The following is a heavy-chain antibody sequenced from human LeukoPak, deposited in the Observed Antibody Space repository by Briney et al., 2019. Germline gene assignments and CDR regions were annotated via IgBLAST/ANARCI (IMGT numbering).Heavy chain of an antibody. V-gene: IGHV1-46*03. CDR1: GYTFTGYY. CDR3: ASGLGYGGNLPLLGY. D-gene: IGHD4-23*01. Sequence: ASVKVSCKASGYTFTGYYMHWVRQAPGQGLEWMGIINPSGGSTSYAQKFQGRVTMTRDTSTSTVYMELSSLRSEDTAVYYCASGLGYGGNLPLLGYWGQGTLVTVSS. J-gene: IGHJ4*02. CDR2: INPSGGST.